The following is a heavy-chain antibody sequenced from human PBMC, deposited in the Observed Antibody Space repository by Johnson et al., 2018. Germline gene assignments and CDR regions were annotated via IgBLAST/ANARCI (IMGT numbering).Heavy chain of an antibody. CDR3: AKEGQWPGYYMDV. V-gene: IGHV3-30*18. Sequence: QVQLVQSGGGVVQPGRSLRLSCADSGFSFRRYDMHWVRQAPGKGLEWVTVIPFDGSKTYYADSAKGQFTISRDNSRNTLSMQMNSQRAEDTAVYYCAKEGQWPGYYMDVWGKGTTVTVS. D-gene: IGHD6-19*01. CDR1: GFSFRRYD. J-gene: IGHJ6*03. CDR2: IPFDGSKT.